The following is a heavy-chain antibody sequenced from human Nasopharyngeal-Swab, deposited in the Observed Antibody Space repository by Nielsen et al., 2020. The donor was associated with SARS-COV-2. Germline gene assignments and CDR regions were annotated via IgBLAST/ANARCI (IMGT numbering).Heavy chain of an antibody. V-gene: IGHV3-43*01. CDR1: GFTFDDYT. Sequence: GESLKISCAASGFTFDDYTMHWVRQAPGKGLEWVSLISWDGGSTYYADSVKGRFTISRDNSKNSLYLQMNSLRAEDTAVYYCARVMFGESHPYFDYWGQGTLVTVSS. CDR3: ARVMFGESHPYFDY. D-gene: IGHD3-10*02. CDR2: ISWDGGST. J-gene: IGHJ4*02.